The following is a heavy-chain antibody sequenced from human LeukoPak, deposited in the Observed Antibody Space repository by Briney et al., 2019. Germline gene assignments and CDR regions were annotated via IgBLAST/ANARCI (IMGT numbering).Heavy chain of an antibody. J-gene: IGHJ4*02. D-gene: IGHD4-17*01. Sequence: ASVKVSCKASGYSFVLYGISWVRQAPGEGPDWMGWISGSTGDTNYAQKFQGRVTMTADTSSSTAYMELRSLRLDDMAVYYCARDENYGIFFNVDYWGQGTLSPSPQ. CDR2: ISGSTGDT. CDR1: GYSFVLYG. V-gene: IGHV1-18*03. CDR3: ARDENYGIFFNVDY.